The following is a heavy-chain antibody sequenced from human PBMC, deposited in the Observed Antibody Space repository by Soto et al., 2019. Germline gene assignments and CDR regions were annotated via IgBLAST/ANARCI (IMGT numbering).Heavy chain of an antibody. J-gene: IGHJ5*02. D-gene: IGHD6-13*01. Sequence: SQTLSLTCAISGDSVSSNSAAWNWIRQSPSRGLEWLGRTYYRSKWYNDYAVSMKSRITVNPDTSRNQFSLQLNSVTPEDTAVYYCARSLAAAATYNCFDRSGQGILVTVSS. CDR2: TYYRSKWYN. V-gene: IGHV6-1*01. CDR1: GDSVSSNSAA. CDR3: ARSLAAAATYNCFDR.